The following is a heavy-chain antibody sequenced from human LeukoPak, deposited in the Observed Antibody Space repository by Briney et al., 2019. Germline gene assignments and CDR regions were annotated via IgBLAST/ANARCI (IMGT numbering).Heavy chain of an antibody. Sequence: PGRSLRLSCAASGFTFSSYSMNWVRQAPGKGLEWVSSISSSSSYVYYADSVKGRFTISRDNAKNSLYLQMNSLRAEDTAVYYCARDDTYGSGSYVYYYYGMDVWGQGTTVTVSS. D-gene: IGHD3-10*01. CDR1: GFTFSSYS. V-gene: IGHV3-21*01. CDR2: ISSSSSYV. CDR3: ARDDTYGSGSYVYYYYGMDV. J-gene: IGHJ6*02.